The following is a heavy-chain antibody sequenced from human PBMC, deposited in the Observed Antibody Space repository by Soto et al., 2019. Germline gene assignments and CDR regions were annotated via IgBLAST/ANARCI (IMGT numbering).Heavy chain of an antibody. J-gene: IGHJ5*02. CDR3: ARGTYYYGSGSYGWFDP. V-gene: IGHV4-59*01. D-gene: IGHD3-10*01. CDR2: IYYSGST. CDR1: GGSISSYY. Sequence: SETLSLTCTVSGGSISSYYWSWIRQPPGKGLEWIGYIYYSGSTNYNPSLKSRVTISVDTSKNQFSLKLSSVTAADTAVYYCARGTYYYGSGSYGWFDPWGQGTLVTVSS.